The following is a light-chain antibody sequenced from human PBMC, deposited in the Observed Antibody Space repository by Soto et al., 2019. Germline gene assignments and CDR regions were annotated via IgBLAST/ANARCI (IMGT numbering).Light chain of an antibody. Sequence: EIVLTQSPATVSLSPGERATLSCRASQSVSSSYLAWCQQKPGQAPRLLIYGASSRATGIPDRFSGSGSGTDFTLTISRLEPEDFAVYYCQQYGSSSITFGQGTRLEIK. J-gene: IGKJ5*01. CDR3: QQYGSSSIT. CDR2: GAS. CDR1: QSVSSSY. V-gene: IGKV3-20*01.